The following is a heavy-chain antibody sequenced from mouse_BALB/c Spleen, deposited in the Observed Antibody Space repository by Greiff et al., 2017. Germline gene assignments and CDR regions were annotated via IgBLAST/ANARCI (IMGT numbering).Heavy chain of an antibody. CDR2: ISYDGSN. D-gene: IGHD2-4*01. Sequence: EVQRVESGPGLVKPSQSLSLTCSVTGYSITSGYYWNWIRQFPGNKLEWMGYISYDGSNNYNPSLKNRISITRDTSKNQFFLKLNSVTTEDTATYYCARWDYDYSAWFAYWGQGTLVTVSA. V-gene: IGHV3-6*02. CDR3: ARWDYDYSAWFAY. CDR1: GYSITSGYY. J-gene: IGHJ3*01.